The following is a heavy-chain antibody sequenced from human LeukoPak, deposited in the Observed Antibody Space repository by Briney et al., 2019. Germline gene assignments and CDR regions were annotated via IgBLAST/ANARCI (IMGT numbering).Heavy chain of an antibody. CDR2: INSDGSET. V-gene: IGHV3-74*01. Sequence: GESLRLSCAASGFTLSNYYMHWVRQAPGKGPVWVSRINSDGSETRYADSVKGRFTISRDNAKNTVYLQMNSLRADDTAVYYCARYGDYVIWGQGTLVTVSS. CDR3: ARYGDYVI. CDR1: GFTLSNYY. J-gene: IGHJ4*02. D-gene: IGHD4-17*01.